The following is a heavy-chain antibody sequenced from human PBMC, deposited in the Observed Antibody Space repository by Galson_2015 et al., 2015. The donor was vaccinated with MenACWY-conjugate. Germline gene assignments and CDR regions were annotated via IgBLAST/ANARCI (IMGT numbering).Heavy chain of an antibody. CDR3: AKMQGYFDD. Sequence: SLRLSCAASGFTFSNQGMSWVRQAPGKGLEWVSAVTGSGDTTYYADSVKGRFTISRGNSKNTLFLHMNSLRAEDTAVYYCAKMQGYFDDWGQGTLVTISS. CDR2: VTGSGDTT. V-gene: IGHV3-23*01. CDR1: GFTFSNQG. J-gene: IGHJ4*02.